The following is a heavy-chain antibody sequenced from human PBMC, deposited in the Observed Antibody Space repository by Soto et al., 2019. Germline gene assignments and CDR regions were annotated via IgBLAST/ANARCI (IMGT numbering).Heavy chain of an antibody. CDR3: ARDLRFGDYYGMDA. CDR1: GGSISSGGYY. J-gene: IGHJ6*02. Sequence: QVQLQESGPGLVKPSQTPSLTCTVSGGSISSGGYYWSWIRQHPGKGLEWIGYIYYSGSTYYNPSLTSRVTISVDTSKNQFSLQLSSVTAADTAVYYSARDLRFGDYYGMDAWGQGPTVTVSS. CDR2: IYYSGST. V-gene: IGHV4-31*03. D-gene: IGHD3-10*01.